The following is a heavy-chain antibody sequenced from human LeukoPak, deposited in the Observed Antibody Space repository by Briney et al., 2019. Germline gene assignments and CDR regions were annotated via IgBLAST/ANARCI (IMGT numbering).Heavy chain of an antibody. V-gene: IGHV3-48*02. CDR2: IGTRSSTI. D-gene: IGHD4-23*01. J-gene: IGHJ4*02. CDR3: ARHNYGGNSGDY. CDR1: GFTFDDYG. Sequence: AGGSLRLSCAASGFTFDDYGMSWVRQAPGKGLEWLSYIGTRSSTIYYADSVKGRFTISRDNAKNSLYLQMNSLRDEDTAVYYCARHNYGGNSGDYWGQGTLVTVSS.